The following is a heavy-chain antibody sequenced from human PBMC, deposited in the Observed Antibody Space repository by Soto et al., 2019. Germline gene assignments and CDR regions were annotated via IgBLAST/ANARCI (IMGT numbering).Heavy chain of an antibody. V-gene: IGHV4-59*01. CDR2: IYYSGST. CDR1: GGSISSYY. CDR3: ARRRLVVPAERGYYYYMDV. J-gene: IGHJ6*03. Sequence: SETLSLTCTVSGGSISSYYWSWIRQPPGKGLEWIGYIYYSGSTNYNPSLKSRVTISVDTSKNQFSLKLSSVTAADTAVYYCARRRLVVPAERGYYYYMDVWGKGTTVTVSS. D-gene: IGHD2-2*01.